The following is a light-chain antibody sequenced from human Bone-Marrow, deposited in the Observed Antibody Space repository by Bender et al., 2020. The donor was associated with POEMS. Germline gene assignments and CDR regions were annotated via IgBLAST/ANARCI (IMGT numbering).Light chain of an antibody. CDR2: YDD. CDR1: SSNIGNHG. V-gene: IGLV1-36*01. J-gene: IGLJ3*02. CDR3: SAWDDSLSAWV. Sequence: QSVVTQPPSLSEAPRQRVTISCSGSSSNIGNHGVNWYQQLPGEAPKLLIYYDDLLTPGVSDRFSASKSGTSASLAISELQSEDESLYYCSAWDDSLSAWVFGGRTKLTVL.